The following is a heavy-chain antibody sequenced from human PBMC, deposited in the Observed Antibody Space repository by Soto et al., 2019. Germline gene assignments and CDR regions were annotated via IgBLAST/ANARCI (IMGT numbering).Heavy chain of an antibody. D-gene: IGHD2-21*02. Sequence: ASGNPSLPCSVSGGSISSYYWSWIRPPPGKRLGGIGYIYYSGSTDYNPSLKSRVTISVDTSKNQFSLKLSSVTAADTAVYYCARGEHIVVVTAIPRHYYGMDVWGQGTTVTVSS. CDR1: GGSISSYY. J-gene: IGHJ6*02. V-gene: IGHV4-59*01. CDR3: ARGEHIVVVTAIPRHYYGMDV. CDR2: IYYSGST.